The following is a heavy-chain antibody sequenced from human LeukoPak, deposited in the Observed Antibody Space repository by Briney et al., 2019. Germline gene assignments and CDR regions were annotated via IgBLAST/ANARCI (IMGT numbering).Heavy chain of an antibody. CDR3: ARDREGYDSSGGLTH. J-gene: IGHJ4*02. CDR2: IKHDGSDK. V-gene: IGHV3-7*01. CDR1: GFTFSSYW. Sequence: GGSLTLSCAASGFTFSSYWMSWVRQAPAKGLEGVANIKHDGSDKYLVDSVKGRFTISRDNARNSLYLEMNSLRAEDTALYHCARDREGYDSSGGLTHWGQGTLVIVSS. D-gene: IGHD3-22*01.